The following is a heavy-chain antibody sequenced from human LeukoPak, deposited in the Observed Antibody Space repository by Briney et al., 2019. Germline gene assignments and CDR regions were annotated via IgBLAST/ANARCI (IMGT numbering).Heavy chain of an antibody. V-gene: IGHV3-53*01. J-gene: IGHJ4*02. Sequence: GGSLRLSCAASGFTVNSNHMYRVRQAPGKGLEWVSVIYSGGSTYYADSVKGRFTISRDNPKNTLYLQMNNLRTEDTAVYYCTREALTTIIEDWGQGTLVTVSS. CDR1: GFTVNSNH. CDR3: TREALTTIIED. CDR2: IYSGGST. D-gene: IGHD3-22*01.